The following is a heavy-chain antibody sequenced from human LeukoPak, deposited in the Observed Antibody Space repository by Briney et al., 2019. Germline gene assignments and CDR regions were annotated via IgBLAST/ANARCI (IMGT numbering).Heavy chain of an antibody. CDR1: RFTFRNYA. CDR2: ISGSGGST. Sequence: PGGSLRLSCAASRFTFRNYAMSWVRQAPGKGLEWVSAISGSGGSTYYADSVKGRFTISRDNSKNTLYLQMNSLRAEDTAVYYCAKDRRDYKFGYYFDYWGQGTLVTVSS. D-gene: IGHD4-11*01. CDR3: AKDRRDYKFGYYFDY. J-gene: IGHJ4*02. V-gene: IGHV3-23*01.